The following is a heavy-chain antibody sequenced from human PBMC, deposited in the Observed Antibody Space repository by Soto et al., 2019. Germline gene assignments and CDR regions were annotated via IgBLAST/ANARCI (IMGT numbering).Heavy chain of an antibody. CDR3: ARGLFPYGWEGGFDI. D-gene: IGHD4-17*01. V-gene: IGHV3-21*01. CDR1: GFTFSSYS. Sequence: GGSLSLPCAASGFTFSSYSMNWVRQAPGKGLEWVSSISSSSSYIYCADSVKGRFTISRDNAKNSLYLQMNSLRAEDAAVYYCARGLFPYGWEGGFDIWGQGTMVTVSS. CDR2: ISSSSSYI. J-gene: IGHJ3*02.